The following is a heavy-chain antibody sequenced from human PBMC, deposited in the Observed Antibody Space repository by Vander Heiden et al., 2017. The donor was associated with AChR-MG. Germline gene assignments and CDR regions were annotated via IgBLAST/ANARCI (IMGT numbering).Heavy chain of an antibody. CDR1: GGTFSSYA. V-gene: IGHV1-69*01. CDR3: AREYCSGGSCYFYYYYGMDV. Sequence: QVQLVQSGAEVKKPGSSVKVSCKASGGTFSSYAISWVRQAPGQGLEWMGGIIPIFGTANYAQKFQGRVTITADESTSTAYMELSSLRSEDTAVYYCAREYCSGGSCYFYYYYGMDVWGQGTTVTVSS. J-gene: IGHJ6*02. D-gene: IGHD2-15*01. CDR2: IIPIFGTA.